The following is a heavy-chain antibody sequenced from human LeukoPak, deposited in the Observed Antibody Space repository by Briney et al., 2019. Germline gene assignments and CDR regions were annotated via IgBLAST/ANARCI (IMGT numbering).Heavy chain of an antibody. V-gene: IGHV4-31*03. Sequence: SETLSLTCTVSGGSIGSGGYYWSWIRQHPGKGLEWIGYIYYSGSTYYNPSLKSRVTISVDTSKNQFSLKLSSVTAADTAVYYCARVTYDYVWGSYRYPFDYWGQGTLVTVSS. CDR1: GGSIGSGGYY. CDR3: ARVTYDYVWGSYRYPFDY. CDR2: IYYSGST. J-gene: IGHJ4*02. D-gene: IGHD3-16*02.